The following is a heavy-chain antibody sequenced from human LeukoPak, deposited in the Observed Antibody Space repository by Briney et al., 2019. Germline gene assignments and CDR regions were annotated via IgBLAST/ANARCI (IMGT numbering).Heavy chain of an antibody. Sequence: GGSLRLSCAASGFTFSSYGMHWVRQAPGKGLEWVAVISYDGSNKYYADSVKGRFTISRDNSKNTLYLQMNSLRAEDTAVYYCAKAMDIVVVPAEMDVWGKGTTVTVSS. J-gene: IGHJ6*04. D-gene: IGHD2-2*03. CDR2: ISYDGSNK. CDR1: GFTFSSYG. V-gene: IGHV3-30*18. CDR3: AKAMDIVVVPAEMDV.